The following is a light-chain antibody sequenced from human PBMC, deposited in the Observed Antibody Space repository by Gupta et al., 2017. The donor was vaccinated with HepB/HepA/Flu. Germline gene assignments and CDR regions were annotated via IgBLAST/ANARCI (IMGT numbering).Light chain of an antibody. J-gene: IGKJ4*01. CDR1: QSISSH. CDR2: AAS. V-gene: IGKV1-39*01. CDR3: QQSYSTPNT. Sequence: DIQMTQSPSSLSASVGDRVTITCRASQSISSHLNWYQQKPGNAPKLLIYAASSMQSGVTSKFSGSGSGTDVTLTISSLLPEDFATDYCQQSYSTPNTFGGGTKVEIK.